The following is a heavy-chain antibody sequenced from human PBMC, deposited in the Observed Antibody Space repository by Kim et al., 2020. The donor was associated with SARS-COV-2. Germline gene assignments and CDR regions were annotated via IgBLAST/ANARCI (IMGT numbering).Heavy chain of an antibody. CDR1: GGTFSSYA. D-gene: IGHD3-10*01. CDR2: IIPIFGTA. V-gene: IGHV1-69*13. CDR3: AREPPSGRWLQYFDY. J-gene: IGHJ4*02. Sequence: SVKVSCKASGGTFSSYAISWVRQAPGQGLEWMGGIIPIFGTANYAQKFQGRVTITADESTSTAYMELSSLRSEVTAVYYCAREPPSGRWLQYFDYWGQGTLVTVSS.